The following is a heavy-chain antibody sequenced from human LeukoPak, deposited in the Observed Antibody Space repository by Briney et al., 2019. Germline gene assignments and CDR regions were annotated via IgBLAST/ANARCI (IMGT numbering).Heavy chain of an antibody. Sequence: GESLKISCKGSGYTFSSNWIGWVRQMPGKGLEWMGIIYPGDSDTRYSPSFQGQVTISADKTSSTAYLQWSSLKASDTAMYYCARHRVGIYSRNHAFDIWGQGTMVTVSS. D-gene: IGHD1-26*01. V-gene: IGHV5-51*01. CDR3: ARHRVGIYSRNHAFDI. CDR2: IYPGDSDT. CDR1: GYTFSSNW. J-gene: IGHJ3*02.